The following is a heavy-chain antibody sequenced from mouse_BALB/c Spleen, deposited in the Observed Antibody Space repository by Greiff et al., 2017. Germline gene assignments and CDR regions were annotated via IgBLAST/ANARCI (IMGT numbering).Heavy chain of an antibody. Sequence: QVQLQQSGPGLVAPSQSLSITCTVSGFSLTSYDISWIRQPPGKGLEWLGVIWTGGGTNYNSAFMSRLSISKDNSKSQVFLKMNSLQTDDTAIYYCVRDYYGYYFDYWGQGTTLTVSS. CDR2: IWTGGGT. D-gene: IGHD1-2*01. CDR3: VRDYYGYYFDY. V-gene: IGHV2-9-2*01. CDR1: GFSLTSYD. J-gene: IGHJ2*01.